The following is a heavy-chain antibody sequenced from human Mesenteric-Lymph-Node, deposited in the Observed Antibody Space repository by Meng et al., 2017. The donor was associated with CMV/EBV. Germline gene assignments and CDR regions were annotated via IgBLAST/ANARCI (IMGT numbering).Heavy chain of an antibody. J-gene: IGHJ4*02. V-gene: IGHV4-61*02. CDR1: GYSISSGNNY. CDR2: IYTTGST. D-gene: IGHD1-14*01. CDR3: ASLAPLNNTKDKIPSGY. Sequence: QVQLQESGPGLVKPSQTLSVACTVSGYSISSGNNYWSWIRQPAGKGLEWIGRIYTTGSTSYNPSLKSRVTISVDTSKNQLSLTFRSVTAADTAMYYWASLAPLNNTKDKIPSGYWGQGTLVTVSS.